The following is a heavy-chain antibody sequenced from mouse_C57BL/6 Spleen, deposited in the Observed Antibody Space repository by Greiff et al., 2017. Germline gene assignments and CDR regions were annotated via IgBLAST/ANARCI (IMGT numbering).Heavy chain of an antibody. CDR1: GYTFTSYG. CDR3: ARSWDEGDWYFDV. J-gene: IGHJ1*03. Sequence: VKLQESGAELARPGASVKLSCKASGYTFTSYGISWVKQRTGQGLEWIGEIYPRSGNTYYNEKFKGKATLTADKSSSTAYMELRSLTSEDSAVYFCARSWDEGDWYFDVWGTGTTVTVSS. D-gene: IGHD4-1*01. CDR2: IYPRSGNT. V-gene: IGHV1-81*01.